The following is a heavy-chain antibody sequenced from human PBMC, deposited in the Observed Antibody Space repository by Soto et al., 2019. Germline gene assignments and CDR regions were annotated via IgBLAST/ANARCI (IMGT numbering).Heavy chain of an antibody. Sequence: GGSLRLSCAASGFTFSSYGMHWVRQTPGKGLEWVSIISYDGSNEYYADSVKGRFTISRDNSKNTLYLQMNSLRAEDTAVYYCAKGKGDSYNFGLRQYCMDVWGQGTTVTVSS. J-gene: IGHJ6*02. CDR3: AKGKGDSYNFGLRQYCMDV. CDR1: GFTFSSYG. CDR2: ISYDGSNE. V-gene: IGHV3-30*18. D-gene: IGHD5-12*01.